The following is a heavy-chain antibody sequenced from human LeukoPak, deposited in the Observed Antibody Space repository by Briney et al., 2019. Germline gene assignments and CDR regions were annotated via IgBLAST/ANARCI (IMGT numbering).Heavy chain of an antibody. CDR3: ARDAGTSGSYYNYYYYGMDV. CDR2: IIPILGIA. D-gene: IGHD3-10*01. Sequence: SVKVSCKVSGYTLTELSMHWVRQAPGQGLEWMGRIIPILGIANYAQKFQGRVTITADKSTSTAYMELSSLRSEDTAVYYCARDAGTSGSYYNYYYYGMDVWGQGTTVTVSS. V-gene: IGHV1-69*04. J-gene: IGHJ6*02. CDR1: GYTLTELS.